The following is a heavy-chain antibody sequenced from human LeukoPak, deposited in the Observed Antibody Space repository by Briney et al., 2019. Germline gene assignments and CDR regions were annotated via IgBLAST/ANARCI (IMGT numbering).Heavy chain of an antibody. V-gene: IGHV3-48*04. Sequence: GGSLRLSCAASGFTFSNAWTNWVRQAPGKGLEWVSYISSSSSTIYYADSVKGRFTISRDNAKNSLYLQMNSLRAEDTAVYYCARAYCSSTSCYIAFDIWGQGTMVTVSS. CDR3: ARAYCSSTSCYIAFDI. J-gene: IGHJ3*02. D-gene: IGHD2-2*02. CDR2: ISSSSSTI. CDR1: GFTFSNAW.